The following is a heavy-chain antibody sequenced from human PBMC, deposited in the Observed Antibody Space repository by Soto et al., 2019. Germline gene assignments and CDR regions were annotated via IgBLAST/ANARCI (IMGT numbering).Heavy chain of an antibody. CDR2: IYYSGST. Sequence: QVQLQESGPGLVKPSETLSLTCTVSGGSISSYYWSWIRQPPGKGLEWIGYIYYSGSTNYNPSLKSGVTISVEPSSNQFSMKLSSVTAADTAVYYCARYLTVVKGFDYWGQGTLVTVSS. D-gene: IGHD2-15*01. CDR3: ARYLTVVKGFDY. CDR1: GGSISSYY. V-gene: IGHV4-59*08. J-gene: IGHJ4*02.